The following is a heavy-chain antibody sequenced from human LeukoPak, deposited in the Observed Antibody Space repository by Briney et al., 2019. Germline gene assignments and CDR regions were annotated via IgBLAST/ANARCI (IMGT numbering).Heavy chain of an antibody. V-gene: IGHV3-7*01. D-gene: IGHD5-12*01. CDR2: VNQDGSEA. J-gene: IGHJ4*02. CDR3: VRDGGVSGYDLLDY. CDR1: GFPFHNYW. Sequence: PGGSLRLSCAASGFPFHNYWMTWVRQAPGKGLEWVAQVNQDGSEAHYADSVKARFTISRDNAKSSVSLQMNSLRAEDTAVYDCVRDGGVSGYDLLDYWGQGTLVTVSS.